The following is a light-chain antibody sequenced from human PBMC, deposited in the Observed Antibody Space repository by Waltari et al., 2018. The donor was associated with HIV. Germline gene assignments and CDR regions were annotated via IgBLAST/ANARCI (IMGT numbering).Light chain of an antibody. Sequence: EIVLTQSPGPLSLSQGHRATLSCRASQYVSNNYLAWYQQTPGQAPMLLIYNTYNRATGIPDRFSGSGSGTDFTLTISRLEPEDFAIYYGQQYGSAPPITFGGGTKVEI. V-gene: IGKV3-20*01. CDR1: QYVSNNY. CDR2: NTY. CDR3: QQYGSAPPIT. J-gene: IGKJ4*01.